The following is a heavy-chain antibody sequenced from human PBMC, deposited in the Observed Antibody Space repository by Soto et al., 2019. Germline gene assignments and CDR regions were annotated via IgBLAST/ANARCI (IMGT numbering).Heavy chain of an antibody. J-gene: IGHJ4*02. V-gene: IGHV3-11*06. CDR1: GFTFSDYY. CDR2: ISSSSSYT. D-gene: IGHD3-3*01. CDR3: ASYDFWSGIGY. Sequence: QVQLVESGGGLVKPGGSLRLSCAASGFTFSDYYMSWIRQAPGKGLEWVSYISSSSSYTNYADSVKGRFTISRDNAKNSLYRQMNSLRAEDTAVYYCASYDFWSGIGYWGQGTLVTVSS.